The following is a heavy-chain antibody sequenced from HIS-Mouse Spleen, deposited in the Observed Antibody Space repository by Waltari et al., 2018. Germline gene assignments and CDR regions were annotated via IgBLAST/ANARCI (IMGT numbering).Heavy chain of an antibody. CDR2: INHSGST. V-gene: IGHV4-34*01. J-gene: IGHJ2*01. CDR1: GGSFSGYY. D-gene: IGHD7-27*01. Sequence: QVQLQQWCAGPLKPSETLSLTCAVYGGSFSGYYWRWIRQPPGKGLEWIGEINHSGSTNSNPYLKSRVTISVDTSKNQFSLKLSSVTAADTAVYYCARVRTGDPSYWYFDLWGRGTLVTVSS. CDR3: ARVRTGDPSYWYFDL.